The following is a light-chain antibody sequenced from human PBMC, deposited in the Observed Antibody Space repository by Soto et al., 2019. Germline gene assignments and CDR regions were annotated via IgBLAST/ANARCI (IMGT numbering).Light chain of an antibody. V-gene: IGKV3-15*01. CDR1: QSINTN. Sequence: DIVMTQSPATLSVSPGERATLSCRARQSINTNLAWYQQKPGQAPRLLIYGASTRATVIPARFSGSGSGTEFTHTISGLQADDFAVYYCQQYHHWPLKVTFGPGTRVDI. J-gene: IGKJ3*01. CDR3: QQYHHWPLKVT. CDR2: GAS.